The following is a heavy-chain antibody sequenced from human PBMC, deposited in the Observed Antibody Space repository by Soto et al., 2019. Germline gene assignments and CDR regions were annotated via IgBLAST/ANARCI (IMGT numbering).Heavy chain of an antibody. CDR3: ARDRDSSGTDY. CDR2: IYYSGST. CDR1: GGSISSYY. J-gene: IGHJ4*02. V-gene: IGHV4-59*01. Sequence: QVQLQESGPGLVKPSETLSLTCTVSGGSISSYYWSWIRQPPGKGLEWIGYIYYSGSTNYNPSLKSRVTISVDTSKNQFSLKLSSVTAADTAVYYCARDRDSSGTDYWGQGTLVTVSS. D-gene: IGHD3-22*01.